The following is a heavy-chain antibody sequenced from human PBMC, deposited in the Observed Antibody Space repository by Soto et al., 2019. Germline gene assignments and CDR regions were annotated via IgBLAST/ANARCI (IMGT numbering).Heavy chain of an antibody. J-gene: IGHJ5*02. Sequence: QVQLVQSGAEVKKPGASVKVSCKASGYTFTSYDIKWVRQATGQGLEWMGWMNPNSGNTGYVQKFQGRVTMTRNTSISTAYMELSSLRSEDTAVYYCVRERSAAGTGWFDPWGQGTLVTVSS. V-gene: IGHV1-8*01. CDR1: GYTFTSYD. D-gene: IGHD6-13*01. CDR3: VRERSAAGTGWFDP. CDR2: MNPNSGNT.